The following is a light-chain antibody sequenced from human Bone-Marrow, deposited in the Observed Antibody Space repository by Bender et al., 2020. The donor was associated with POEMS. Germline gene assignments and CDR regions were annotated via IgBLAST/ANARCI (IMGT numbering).Light chain of an antibody. CDR3: QVWDTSRDRPV. Sequence: SYVLTQPPSMSVSPGQTARITCGANNLGGESVHWYQQKPGQAPVLVVYGDSDRPSGIPERFSGSNSGNTATLTISRVEAGDAADYYCQVWDTSRDRPVFGGGTKLTVL. V-gene: IGLV3-21*02. J-gene: IGLJ3*02. CDR1: NLGGES. CDR2: GDS.